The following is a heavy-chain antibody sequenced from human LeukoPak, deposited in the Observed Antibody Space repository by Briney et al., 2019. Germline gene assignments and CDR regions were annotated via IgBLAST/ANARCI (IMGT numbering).Heavy chain of an antibody. CDR3: ARAEWDRAWFDP. CDR2: INPNSGGT. CDR1: GNTFTGYY. D-gene: IGHD1-26*01. Sequence: ASVKVSCKASGNTFTGYYMHWVRQAPGQGLEWMGWINPNSGGTNYAQKFQGRVTMTRDTSISTAYMELSRLRSDDTAVYYCARAEWDRAWFDPWGQGTLVTVSS. V-gene: IGHV1-2*02. J-gene: IGHJ5*02.